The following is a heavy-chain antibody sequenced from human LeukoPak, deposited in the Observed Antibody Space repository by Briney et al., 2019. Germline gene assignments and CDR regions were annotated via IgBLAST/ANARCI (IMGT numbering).Heavy chain of an antibody. J-gene: IGHJ4*02. Sequence: ASVTVSFTSSGYTYTSYGISWVRQAPGQGLEGMGWISAYNSNTNFAQKLQGRVTMTTDTSTSTAYMELRSLRSDDTAVYYCARPQDYTVTKEYYFDYWGQGTLVTVSS. CDR3: ARPQDYTVTKEYYFDY. CDR1: GYTYTSYG. V-gene: IGHV1-18*04. D-gene: IGHD4-17*01. CDR2: ISAYNSNT.